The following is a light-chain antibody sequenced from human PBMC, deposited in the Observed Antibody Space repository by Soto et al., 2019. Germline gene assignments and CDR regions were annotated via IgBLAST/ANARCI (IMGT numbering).Light chain of an antibody. Sequence: DIQMTQSPSTLSASVGDTVTITCRASQTISRWLAWYQQKPGKAPRLLIYTASTLESGVPSRFSASGSGTEFTLTISSLEPEDFAVYYCQQRSNWPPLTFGGGTKVEIK. CDR1: QTISRW. CDR3: QQRSNWPPLT. CDR2: TAS. V-gene: IGKV1-5*01. J-gene: IGKJ4*01.